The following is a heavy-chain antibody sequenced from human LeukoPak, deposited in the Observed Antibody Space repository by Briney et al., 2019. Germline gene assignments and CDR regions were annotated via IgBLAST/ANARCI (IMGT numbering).Heavy chain of an antibody. V-gene: IGHV1-3*01. CDR1: GYTFTSYA. Sequence: ASVKVSCKASGYTFTSYAMHWVRQAPGQRLEWMGWINAGNGNTKYSQKLQGRVTVTTDTSTSTAYMELRSLRSDDTAVYYCARDSIVVVPAAVDYWGQGTLVTVSS. D-gene: IGHD2-2*01. CDR3: ARDSIVVVPAAVDY. J-gene: IGHJ4*02. CDR2: INAGNGNT.